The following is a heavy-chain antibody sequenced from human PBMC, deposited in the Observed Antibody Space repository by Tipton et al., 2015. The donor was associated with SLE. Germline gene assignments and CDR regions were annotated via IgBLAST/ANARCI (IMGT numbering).Heavy chain of an antibody. V-gene: IGHV4-59*01. Sequence: TLSLTCAVYGGSFSGYYWSWIRQPPGKGLEWIGYIYYSGSTYYNPSLKSRVTISVDTSKNQFSLKLSSVTAADTAVYYCASWGPTMVRGVKGFDPWGQGTLVTVSS. CDR3: ASWGPTMVRGVKGFDP. CDR2: IYYSGST. CDR1: GGSFSGYY. J-gene: IGHJ5*02. D-gene: IGHD3-10*01.